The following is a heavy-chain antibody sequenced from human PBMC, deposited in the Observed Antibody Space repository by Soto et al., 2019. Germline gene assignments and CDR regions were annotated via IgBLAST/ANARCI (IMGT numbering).Heavy chain of an antibody. Sequence: ASVKVSCKVSGYTLTELSMHWVRQAPGKGLEWMGGFDPEDGETIYAQKFQGRVTMTEDTSTDTAYMELSSLRSEDTAVYYCATFPPYYYDSSGYYPDYWGQGTLVTVSS. D-gene: IGHD3-22*01. J-gene: IGHJ4*02. CDR3: ATFPPYYYDSSGYYPDY. CDR2: FDPEDGET. V-gene: IGHV1-24*01. CDR1: GYTLTELS.